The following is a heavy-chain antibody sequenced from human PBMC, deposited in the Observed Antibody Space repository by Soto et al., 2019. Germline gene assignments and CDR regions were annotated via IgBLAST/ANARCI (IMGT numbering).Heavy chain of an antibody. D-gene: IGHD6-13*01. V-gene: IGHV3-48*01. CDR2: ISSSSTI. J-gene: IGHJ4*02. CDR1: ELTFISYS. Sequence: GVSLRVRCGVFELTFISYSVNWVLKTPGKGLEWVSYISSSSTIYYADSVKGRFTISRDNSKNTLYLQMNSLRAEDTAVYYCAKDLLIAAPRDLDYWGQGTLVTVSS. CDR3: AKDLLIAAPRDLDY.